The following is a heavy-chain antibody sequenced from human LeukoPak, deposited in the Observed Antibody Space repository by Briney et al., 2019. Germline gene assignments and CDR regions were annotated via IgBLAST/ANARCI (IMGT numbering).Heavy chain of an antibody. CDR1: GYTLTELS. Sequence: ASVKVSCKVSGYTLTELSMHWVRQAPGKGLEWMGGFDPEDGETIYAQKFQGRVTITRNTSISTAYMELSSLRSEDTAVYYCARGRDYDFWSGYSRSAFDIWGQGTMVTVSS. J-gene: IGHJ3*02. V-gene: IGHV1-24*01. CDR2: FDPEDGET. CDR3: ARGRDYDFWSGYSRSAFDI. D-gene: IGHD3-3*01.